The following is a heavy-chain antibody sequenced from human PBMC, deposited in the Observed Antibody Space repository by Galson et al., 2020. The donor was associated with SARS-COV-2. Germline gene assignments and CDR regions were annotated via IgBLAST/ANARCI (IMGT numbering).Heavy chain of an antibody. Sequence: SETLSLTCTVSGGSISSYYWSWIRQPPGKGLEWIGYIYYSGSTNYNPPLKSRVPISVDTSKNQFSLKLSSVTAADTAVYYCARGIAAAGPCFDYWCQGTLVTGSS. CDR3: ARGIAAAGPCFDY. CDR2: IYYSGST. V-gene: IGHV4-59*01. D-gene: IGHD6-13*01. CDR1: GGSISSYY. J-gene: IGHJ4*02.